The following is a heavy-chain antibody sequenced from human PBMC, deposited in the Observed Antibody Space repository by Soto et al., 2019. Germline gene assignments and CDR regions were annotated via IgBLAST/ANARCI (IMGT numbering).Heavy chain of an antibody. J-gene: IGHJ6*02. D-gene: IGHD2-2*02. CDR1: GGSISSSNW. Sequence: SETLSLTCAVSGGSISSSNWWSWVRQPPGKGLEWIGEIYHSGSTNYNPSLKSRVTISVDKSKNQFSLKLSSVAAADTAVYYCARGVVVPAAIGLGYYYYYGMDVWGQGTTVTVSS. V-gene: IGHV4-4*02. CDR2: IYHSGST. CDR3: ARGVVVPAAIGLGYYYYYGMDV.